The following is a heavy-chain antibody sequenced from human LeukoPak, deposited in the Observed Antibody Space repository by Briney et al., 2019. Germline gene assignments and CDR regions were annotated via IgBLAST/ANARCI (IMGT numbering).Heavy chain of an antibody. CDR1: GYTFTGYY. V-gene: IGHV1-2*02. CDR2: INPNSGGT. D-gene: IGHD2-2*02. CDR3: ARGYVGYCSSTSCYRRNWFDP. J-gene: IGHJ5*02. Sequence: ASVKVSCKASGYTFTGYYMHWVRQAPGQGLEWMGWINPNSGGTNYAQKFQGRVTMTRDTSIGTAYMELSRLRSDDTAVYYCARGYVGYCSSTSCYRRNWFDPWGQGTLVTVSS.